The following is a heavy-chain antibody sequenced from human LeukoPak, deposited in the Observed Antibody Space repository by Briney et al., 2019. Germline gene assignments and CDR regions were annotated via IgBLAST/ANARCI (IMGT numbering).Heavy chain of an antibody. D-gene: IGHD3/OR15-3a*01. CDR2: IRDSGEA. CDR1: GSRVSNTY. Sequence: GGSRRLSWAVLGSRVSNTYMSWVRQPPGKGRGWVGLIRDSGEAFYADFARGRFAISRDESENTLYLQMNSLRVEDTAVYFCARDRAANQDWVEFDPWGQGTPVIVSS. J-gene: IGHJ5*02. V-gene: IGHV3-66*03. CDR3: ARDRAANQDWVEFDP.